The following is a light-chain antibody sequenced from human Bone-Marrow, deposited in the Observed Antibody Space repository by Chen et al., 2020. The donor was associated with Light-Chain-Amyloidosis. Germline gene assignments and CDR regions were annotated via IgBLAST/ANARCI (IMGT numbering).Light chain of an antibody. Sequence: YELPQPPSVSASPGQTARITCSGDALPDQYAYWYQQKAGQAPVLVINKDSERPSGIPERVSGSSSGTTVTLTISGVQAEDEAVYYCQSADSTGIYRVFGGGTKLTVL. V-gene: IGLV3-25*03. CDR1: ALPDQY. CDR3: QSADSTGIYRV. CDR2: KDS. J-gene: IGLJ3*02.